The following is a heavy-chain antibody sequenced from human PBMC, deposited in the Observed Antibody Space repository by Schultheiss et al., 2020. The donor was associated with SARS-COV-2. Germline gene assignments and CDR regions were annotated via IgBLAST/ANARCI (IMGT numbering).Heavy chain of an antibody. CDR3: ARRGPRSSSYFDL. CDR2: IYYNGNT. V-gene: IGHV4-31*03. D-gene: IGHD6-6*01. CDR1: GGPISSGGYY. J-gene: IGHJ2*01. Sequence: SETLSLTCTVSGGPISSGGYYWSWIRQHPGKGLECIGYIYYNGNTYYNPSLKSRVTISVDTSKNQFSLNLTSVTAADTAVYYCARRGPRSSSYFDLWGRGTLVTVSS.